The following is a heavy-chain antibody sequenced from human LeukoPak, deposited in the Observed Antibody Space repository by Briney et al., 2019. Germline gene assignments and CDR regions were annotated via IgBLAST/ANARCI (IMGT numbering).Heavy chain of an antibody. CDR1: DGSISSAYH. CDR3: TSGEYTQGSDV. CDR2: VDTSGST. D-gene: IGHD4-17*01. Sequence: SETLSLTCTVSDGSISSAYHWTWVRQSAGQGLEWIGRVDTSGSTKYNPSLKSRVTISFDTSKNQLSLRLTSVTAADTAVYYCTSGEYTQGSDVWGQGTMVTVTS. J-gene: IGHJ3*01. V-gene: IGHV4-61*02.